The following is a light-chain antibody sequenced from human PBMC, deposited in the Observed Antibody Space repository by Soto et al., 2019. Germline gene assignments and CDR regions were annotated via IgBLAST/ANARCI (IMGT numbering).Light chain of an antibody. CDR1: QNINNW. V-gene: IGKV1-5*03. J-gene: IGKJ3*01. CDR3: QQYDSRFP. CDR2: KAS. Sequence: DIQMTQSPSTLSASVGDRVTITCRASQNINNWLAWYQLKPGTAPKLLIYKASNLESGVPSRFSGSGSGTEFTLSIRSLQPDDFAAYFCQQYDSRFPFGPGTKVEIK.